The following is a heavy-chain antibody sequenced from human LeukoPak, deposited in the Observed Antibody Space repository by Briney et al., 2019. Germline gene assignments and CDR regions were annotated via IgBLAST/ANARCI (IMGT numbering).Heavy chain of an antibody. Sequence: GGSLRLSCAASGFTFSSYAMSWVRQAPGKGLEWVSAISGSGGSTYYADSVKGRFTISRDNSENTLYLQMNSLRAEDTAVYYCAKLDDYVWGSYRYFDYWGQGTLVTVSS. CDR2: ISGSGGST. D-gene: IGHD3-16*02. CDR1: GFTFSSYA. V-gene: IGHV3-23*01. CDR3: AKLDDYVWGSYRYFDY. J-gene: IGHJ4*02.